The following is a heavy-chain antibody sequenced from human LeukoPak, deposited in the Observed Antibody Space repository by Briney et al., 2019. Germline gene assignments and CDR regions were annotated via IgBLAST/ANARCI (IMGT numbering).Heavy chain of an antibody. CDR1: GGSISSSSYY. CDR3: ARAHSSGWSNFDY. J-gene: IGHJ4*02. CDR2: IYYSGST. D-gene: IGHD6-19*01. V-gene: IGHV4-39*07. Sequence: KPSETLSLTCTVSGGSISSSSYYWGWIRQPPGKGLEWIGSIYYSGSTYYNPSLKSRLTISVDTSKNQFSLGLSSVTAADTAVYYCARAHSSGWSNFDYWGQGTLVTVSS.